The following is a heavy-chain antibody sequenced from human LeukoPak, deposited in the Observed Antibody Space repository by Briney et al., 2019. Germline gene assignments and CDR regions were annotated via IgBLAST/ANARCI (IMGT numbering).Heavy chain of an antibody. CDR2: ISGSDAVT. J-gene: IGHJ4*02. CDR3: AKGSRGSCSRTYCYPFDY. V-gene: IGHV3-23*01. D-gene: IGHD2-2*01. Sequence: GGSLRLSCAASGFTFSSYAMSWVRQAPGKGLEWVSAISGSDAVTYYADSVKGRFTISRDNSKNTLYLQMNRLRAEDTAVYYCAKGSRGSCSRTYCYPFDYWGQGTLVTVSS. CDR1: GFTFSSYA.